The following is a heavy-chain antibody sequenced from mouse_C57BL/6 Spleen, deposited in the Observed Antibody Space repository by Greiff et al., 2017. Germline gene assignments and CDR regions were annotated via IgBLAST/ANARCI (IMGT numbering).Heavy chain of an antibody. CDR2: IYPGSGST. Sequence: VQLQQPGAELVKPGASVKMSCKASGYTFTSYWITWVKQRPGQGLEWIGDIYPGSGSTNYNEKFKSKATLTVDPSSSTAYMQLSSLTSEDSAVYYCARKNDGSFAYWGQGTLVTVSA. V-gene: IGHV1-55*01. J-gene: IGHJ3*01. CDR1: GYTFTSYW. D-gene: IGHD2-3*01. CDR3: ARKNDGSFAY.